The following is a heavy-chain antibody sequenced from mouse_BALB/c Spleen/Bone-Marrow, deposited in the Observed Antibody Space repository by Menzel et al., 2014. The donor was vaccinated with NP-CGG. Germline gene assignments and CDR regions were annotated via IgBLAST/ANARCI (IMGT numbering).Heavy chain of an antibody. CDR2: IYPGSGST. V-gene: IGHV1-77*01. CDR1: GYTFTDYV. CDR3: ARYYDYAWYFDV. Sequence: QVQLKESGPELVKPGASVKMSCEASGYTFTDYVISWVKQRTGQGLEWIGEIYPGSGSTYYNEKFKGKATLTADKSSNTAYMQLSSLTSEDSAVYFCARYYDYAWYFDVWGAGTTVTVSS. D-gene: IGHD2-4*01. J-gene: IGHJ1*01.